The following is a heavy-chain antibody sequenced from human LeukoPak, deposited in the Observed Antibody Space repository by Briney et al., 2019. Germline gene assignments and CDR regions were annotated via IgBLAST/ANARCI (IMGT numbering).Heavy chain of an antibody. CDR2: IYYSGST. CDR1: GGSISSSSYY. V-gene: IGHV4-39*01. Sequence: PSETLSLTCTVSGGSISSSSYYWGWIRQPPGKGLEWIGSIYYSGSTYYNPSLKSRVTISVDTSKNQFSLKLSSVTAADTAVYYCARLAPRIAAVYWGQGTLVTVSS. D-gene: IGHD6-13*01. J-gene: IGHJ4*02. CDR3: ARLAPRIAAVY.